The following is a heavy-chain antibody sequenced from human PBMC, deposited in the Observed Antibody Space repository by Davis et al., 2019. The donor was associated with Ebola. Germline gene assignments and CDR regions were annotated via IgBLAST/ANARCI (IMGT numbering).Heavy chain of an antibody. J-gene: IGHJ4*02. CDR2: ISGSGSRT. D-gene: IGHD2-15*01. CDR1: GFTFSHYA. Sequence: GGSLRLSCAASGFTFSHYAMSWVRQAPGKGLEWVSAISGSGSRTYYADSLKDRLTISRDNSNNTLYLQMNSLRVEDTAVYYCARHDCSGGSCYRRYYFDYWGQGTLVTVSS. CDR3: ARHDCSGGSCYRRYYFDY. V-gene: IGHV3-23*01.